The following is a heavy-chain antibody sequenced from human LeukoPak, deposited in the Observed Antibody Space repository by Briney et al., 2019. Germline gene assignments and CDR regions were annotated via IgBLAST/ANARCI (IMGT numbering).Heavy chain of an antibody. V-gene: IGHV3-23*01. CDR3: AGAPPYVYVWGSYRFDY. J-gene: IGHJ4*02. CDR2: ISGSGGRT. Sequence: PGGSLRLSCAASGFTFSSYAMSWVRQAPGKGLEWVSVISGSGGRTYYADSVKGRFTISRDKSKNTRYLQMNRLRAEDTAVYYCAGAPPYVYVWGSYRFDYWGQGTLVTVSS. CDR1: GFTFSSYA. D-gene: IGHD3-16*02.